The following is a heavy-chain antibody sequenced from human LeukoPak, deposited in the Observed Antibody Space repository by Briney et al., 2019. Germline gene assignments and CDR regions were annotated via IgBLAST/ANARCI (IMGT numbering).Heavy chain of an antibody. Sequence: GGSLRLSCAASGFTFSSHGMQWVRQAPGKGLEWVAVISYDGGTKYYADSVKGRFTISRDNSKSTLFLQMNGLRAEDTAVYYCAKESGIRSYGAYFPHWGQGTLVTVSS. CDR1: GFTFSSHG. CDR3: AKESGIRSYGAYFPH. D-gene: IGHD4-17*01. CDR2: ISYDGGTK. V-gene: IGHV3-30*18. J-gene: IGHJ1*01.